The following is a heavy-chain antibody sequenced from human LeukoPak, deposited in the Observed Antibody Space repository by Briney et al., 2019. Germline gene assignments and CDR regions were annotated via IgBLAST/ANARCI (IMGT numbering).Heavy chain of an antibody. CDR2: IYPGDSDT. Sequence: GESLKISCKGSGYDSTNYWIAWVRQMPGKGLEWMGIIYPGDSDTRYSPSFQGQVTISADRSITTAYLQWGSLKASDTAMYFCARWRARLELRSPYFFYLWGQGTLVTVAS. D-gene: IGHD1-7*01. J-gene: IGHJ4*02. CDR3: ARWRARLELRSPYFFYL. CDR1: GYDSTNYW. V-gene: IGHV5-51*01.